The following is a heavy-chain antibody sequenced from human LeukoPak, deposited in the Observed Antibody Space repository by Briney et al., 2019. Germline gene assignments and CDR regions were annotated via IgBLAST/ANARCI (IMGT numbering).Heavy chain of an antibody. CDR2: ISYDGSNK. D-gene: IGHD3-3*01. V-gene: IGHV3-30-3*01. CDR3: AKVHPGYYDFLNWFDP. Sequence: GRSLRLSCAASGFTFSSYAMHWVRQAPGKGLEWVAVISYDGSNKYYAGSVKGRFTISRDNSKNTLYLQMNSLRAEDTAVYYCAKVHPGYYDFLNWFDPWGQGTLVTVSS. CDR1: GFTFSSYA. J-gene: IGHJ5*02.